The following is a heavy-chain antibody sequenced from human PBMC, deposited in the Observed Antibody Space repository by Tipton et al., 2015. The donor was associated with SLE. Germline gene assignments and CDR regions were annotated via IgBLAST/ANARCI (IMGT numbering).Heavy chain of an antibody. Sequence: SLRLSCAASGFTFSDYYMSWIRQAPGKGLEWVSYISSSSSYTNYADSVKGRFTISRDNAKNSLYLQMNSLRAEDTAVYYCARDRITMVRGVMVGWFDPWGQGTLVTVSS. V-gene: IGHV3-11*06. CDR1: GFTFSDYY. CDR2: ISSSSSYT. D-gene: IGHD3-10*01. J-gene: IGHJ5*02. CDR3: ARDRITMVRGVMVGWFDP.